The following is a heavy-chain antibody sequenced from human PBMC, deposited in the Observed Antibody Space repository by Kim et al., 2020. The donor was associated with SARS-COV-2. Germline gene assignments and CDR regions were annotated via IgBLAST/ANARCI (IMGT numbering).Heavy chain of an antibody. D-gene: IGHD3-3*01. J-gene: IGHJ3*02. V-gene: IGHV4-31*03. Sequence: SETLSLTCTVSGGSISSGGYYWSWIRQHPGKGLEWIGYIYYSGSTYYNPSLKSRVTISVDTSKNQFSLKLSSVTAADTAVYYCARGRYDFWSGYYQQRPDDAFDIWGQGTMVTVSS. CDR3: ARGRYDFWSGYYQQRPDDAFDI. CDR1: GGSISSGGYY. CDR2: IYYSGST.